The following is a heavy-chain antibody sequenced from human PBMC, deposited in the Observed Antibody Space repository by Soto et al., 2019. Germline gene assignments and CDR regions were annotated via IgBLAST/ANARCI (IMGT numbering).Heavy chain of an antibody. Sequence: QVQLQQWGAGLLKPSETLSLTCAVYGGSFSGYYWSWIRQPPGKGLEWIGEINHSGSTNYNPSLKSRVTISVDTSKNQFSLKLSSVTAADTAVYYCARLVEVRGAHPDYLGQGTLVTVSS. D-gene: IGHD3-10*01. J-gene: IGHJ4*02. CDR2: INHSGST. CDR1: GGSFSGYY. V-gene: IGHV4-34*01. CDR3: ARLVEVRGAHPDY.